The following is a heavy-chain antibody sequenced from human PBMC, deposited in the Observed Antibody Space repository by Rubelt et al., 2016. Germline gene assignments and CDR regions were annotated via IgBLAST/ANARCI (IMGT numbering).Heavy chain of an antibody. V-gene: IGHV1-3*04. CDR1: GYTFTSYA. D-gene: IGHD1-26*01. CDR3: ARDIYSGSYYGY. J-gene: IGHJ4*02. Sequence: QVQLVQSGAEVKKPGASVKVSCKASGYTFTSYAMHWVRQAPGQRLEGMGWINTGNGNTKYSQKFQGRVTMTRDTYASTAYMELSSLRSEDTAVYYCARDIYSGSYYGYWGQGTLVTVSS. CDR2: INTGNGNT.